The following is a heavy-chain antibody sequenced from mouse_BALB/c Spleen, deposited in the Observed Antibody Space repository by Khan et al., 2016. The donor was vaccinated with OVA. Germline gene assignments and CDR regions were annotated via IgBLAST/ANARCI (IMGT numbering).Heavy chain of an antibody. Sequence: EVELVESGGGLVQPGGSRKLSCAAAGFTFSSFGMHWVRQAPEKGLEWVAYISSGSTTIYYADTVKGRFTISRDNPKNTLFLQMNSLRSADTAMYYCARTGYGRAFLEYWGQGTTLTVSS. CDR3: ARTGYGRAFLEY. D-gene: IGHD2-10*02. CDR1: GFTFSSFG. CDR2: ISSGSTTI. V-gene: IGHV5-17*02. J-gene: IGHJ2*01.